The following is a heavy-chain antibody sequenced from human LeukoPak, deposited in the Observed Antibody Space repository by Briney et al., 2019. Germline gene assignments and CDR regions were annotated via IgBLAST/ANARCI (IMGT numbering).Heavy chain of an antibody. J-gene: IGHJ3*02. CDR2: ISYDGSNK. CDR1: GFTFSSYA. CDR3: ARDTDVGAMFSVAFDI. D-gene: IGHD1-26*01. V-gene: IGHV3-30*04. Sequence: GGSLRLSCAASGFTFSSYAMHWVRQAPGKGLEWVAVISYDGSNKYYADSVKGRFTISRDNSKNTLYLQMNSLRAEDTAVYYCARDTDVGAMFSVAFDIWGQGTMVTVSS.